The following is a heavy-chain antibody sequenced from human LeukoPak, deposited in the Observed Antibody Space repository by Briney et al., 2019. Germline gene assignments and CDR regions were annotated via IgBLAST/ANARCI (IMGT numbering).Heavy chain of an antibody. V-gene: IGHV3-30*02. J-gene: IGHJ5*02. CDR3: AKDSRIAAAVYWFDP. CDR1: GFTFSSYG. CDR2: IWYDGSNK. Sequence: AGGSLRLSCAASGFTFSSYGMHWVRQAPGKGLEWVAVIWYDGSNKYYADSVKGRFTISRDNSKNTLYLQMNSLRAEDTAVYYCAKDSRIAAAVYWFDPWGQGTLVTVSS. D-gene: IGHD6-13*01.